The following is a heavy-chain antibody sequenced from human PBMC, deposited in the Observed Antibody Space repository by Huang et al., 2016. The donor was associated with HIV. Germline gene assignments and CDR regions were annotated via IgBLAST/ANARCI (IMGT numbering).Heavy chain of an antibody. CDR2: ISHIGGT. CDR3: ARVPGCSGGTCYSRFCAFDS. Sequence: QLQLQESGSGLVKPSQILSLTCAVSGGSISSGGYSWSWIRQPPGKGLEWIWYISHIGGTSYHPSLKSRVTISVDRSKNQCSLRLSAVTAADTAVYYCARVPGCSGGTCYSRFCAFDSWGQGTLVTVSS. CDR1: GGSISSGGYS. D-gene: IGHD2-15*01. J-gene: IGHJ3*02. V-gene: IGHV4-30-2*01.